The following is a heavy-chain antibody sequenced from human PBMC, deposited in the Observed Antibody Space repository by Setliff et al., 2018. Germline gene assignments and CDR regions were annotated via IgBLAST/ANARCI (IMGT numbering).Heavy chain of an antibody. D-gene: IGHD3-10*01. CDR2: IYYSGST. V-gene: IGHV4-39*01. CDR3: ASFPVGLVRGVIINYLDY. CDR1: GGSISSSSYY. Sequence: PSATLSLTCTVSGGSISSSSYYWGWIRQPPGKGLEWIGSIYYSGSTYYNPSLKSRVTISVDTSKNQFSLKLSSVTAADTAVYYCASFPVGLVRGVIINYLDYWGQGTLVTVSS. J-gene: IGHJ4*02.